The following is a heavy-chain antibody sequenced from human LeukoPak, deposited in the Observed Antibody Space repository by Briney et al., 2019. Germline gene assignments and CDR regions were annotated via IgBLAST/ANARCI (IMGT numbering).Heavy chain of an antibody. CDR1: GGSISSSSYY. Sequence: SETLSLTCTVSGGSISSSSYYWGWIRQPPGKGLEWIGSIYYSGSTYYNPSLKSRVTMSVDTSKNQFSLKLSSVTAADTAVYYCARDSYCSSTSCYQSDAFDIWGQGTMVTVSS. J-gene: IGHJ3*02. V-gene: IGHV4-39*07. CDR3: ARDSYCSSTSCYQSDAFDI. CDR2: IYYSGST. D-gene: IGHD2-2*01.